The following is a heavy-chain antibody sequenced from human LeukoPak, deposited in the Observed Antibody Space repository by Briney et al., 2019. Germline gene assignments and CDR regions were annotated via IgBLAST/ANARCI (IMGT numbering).Heavy chain of an antibody. CDR3: ARPTTFGGLGY. D-gene: IGHD3-16*01. V-gene: IGHV3-23*01. Sequence: LTGGSLRLSCAASGFTFSSYAMSWVRQAPEKGLEWVSAISGSGGSTYYADSVKGRFTISRDNAKNSLYLQMNSLRAEDTAVYYCARPTTFGGLGYWGQGTLVTVSS. J-gene: IGHJ4*02. CDR1: GFTFSSYA. CDR2: ISGSGGST.